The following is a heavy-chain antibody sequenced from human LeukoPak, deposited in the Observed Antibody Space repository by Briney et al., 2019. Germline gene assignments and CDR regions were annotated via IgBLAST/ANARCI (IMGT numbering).Heavy chain of an antibody. CDR2: IYYSGSS. J-gene: IGHJ2*01. D-gene: IGHD2-21*02. CDR3: ASAYCGGDCTPYWYFDL. Sequence: SETLSLTCTVSGGSISSSSYYWGWIRQPPGKGLEWIGSIYYSGSSYYNPSLRSRVTISVDTSKNQFSLKLSSVTAADTAVYYCASAYCGGDCTPYWYFDLWGRGTLVTVSS. V-gene: IGHV4-39*07. CDR1: GGSISSSSYY.